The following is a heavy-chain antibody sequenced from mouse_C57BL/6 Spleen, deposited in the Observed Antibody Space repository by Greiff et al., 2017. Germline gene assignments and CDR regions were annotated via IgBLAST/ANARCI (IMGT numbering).Heavy chain of an antibody. J-gene: IGHJ3*01. Sequence: VQLQQPGAELVRPGSSVKLSCKASGYTFTSYWMDWVKQRPGQGLEWIGNIYPSDSETHYNQKFKDKATLTVDKSSSTAYMQLSSLTSEDSAVYYCARRGYDGFSFAYWGQGTLVTVSA. CDR2: IYPSDSET. V-gene: IGHV1-61*01. CDR1: GYTFTSYW. CDR3: ARRGYDGFSFAY. D-gene: IGHD2-3*01.